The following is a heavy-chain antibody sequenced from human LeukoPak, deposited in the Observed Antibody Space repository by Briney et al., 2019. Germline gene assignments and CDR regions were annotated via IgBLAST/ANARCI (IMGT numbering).Heavy chain of an antibody. CDR2: IWYDGSNK. Sequence: SGGSLRLSCAASGFTFSSYGMHWVRQAPGKGLEWVAVIWYDGSNKYYADSVKGRFTISRDNSKNTLYLQMNSLRAEDTAVYYCARAYPDYGDGYDYWGQGTLVTVSS. D-gene: IGHD4-17*01. CDR3: ARAYPDYGDGYDY. V-gene: IGHV3-33*08. CDR1: GFTFSSYG. J-gene: IGHJ4*02.